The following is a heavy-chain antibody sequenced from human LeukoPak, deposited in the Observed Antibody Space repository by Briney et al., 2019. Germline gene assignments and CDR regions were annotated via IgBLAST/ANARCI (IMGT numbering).Heavy chain of an antibody. CDR3: ARDMSRDGYNQD. CDR1: GGTFSSYA. Sequence: SVKVSCKASGGTFSSYAISWVRQAPGQGLEWMGRIIPILGIANYAQKFQGRVTITADRSTSTAYMELSSLRSEDTAVYYCARDMSRDGYNQDWGQGTLVTVSS. D-gene: IGHD5-24*01. V-gene: IGHV1-69*04. CDR2: IIPILGIA. J-gene: IGHJ4*02.